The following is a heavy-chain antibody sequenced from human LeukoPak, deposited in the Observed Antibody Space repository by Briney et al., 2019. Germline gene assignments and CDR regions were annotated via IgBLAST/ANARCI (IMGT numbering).Heavy chain of an antibody. CDR1: GFTFSSYA. V-gene: IGHV3-23*01. D-gene: IGHD3-10*01. CDR3: AKALGPYYYGSGPYYYYGMDV. CDR2: ISGSGGST. Sequence: GRSLRLSCAASGFTFSSYAMSWVRQAPGKGLEWVSAISGSGGSTYYADSVKGRFTISRDNSKNTLYLQMNSLRAEDTAVYYCAKALGPYYYGSGPYYYYGMDVWGQGTTVTVSS. J-gene: IGHJ6*02.